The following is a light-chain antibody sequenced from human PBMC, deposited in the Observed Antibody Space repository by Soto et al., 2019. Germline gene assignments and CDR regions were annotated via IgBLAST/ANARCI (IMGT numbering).Light chain of an antibody. CDR1: QSVSTNY. J-gene: IGKJ2*01. Sequence: EVVLTQSPGTLSLSPGERATLSCRASQSVSTNYFAWYQQKPGQAPRLLLFGSSDRATGIPDRFSGSGSGTDFTLTISRLETEDFAVYYCQQYGSSPPYTFGQGTKLEIK. CDR3: QQYGSSPPYT. V-gene: IGKV3-20*01. CDR2: GSS.